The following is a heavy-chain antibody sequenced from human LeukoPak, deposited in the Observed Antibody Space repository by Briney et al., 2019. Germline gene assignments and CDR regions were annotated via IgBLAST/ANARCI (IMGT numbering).Heavy chain of an antibody. CDR1: GGSISSSGYY. J-gene: IGHJ4*02. Sequence: SETLSLTCTVSGGSISSSGYYWSWIRQPPGKGLEWIGTIYYSGSTYYNPSLKSRVTISVDTSKNQFSLKLSSVTAADTAVYYCARGRGYYDILTGYYGYYFDYWGQGTLVTVSS. V-gene: IGHV4-39*07. D-gene: IGHD3-9*01. CDR2: IYYSGST. CDR3: ARGRGYYDILTGYYGYYFDY.